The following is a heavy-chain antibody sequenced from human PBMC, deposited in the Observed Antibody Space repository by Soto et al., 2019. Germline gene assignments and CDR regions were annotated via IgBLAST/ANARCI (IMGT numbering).Heavy chain of an antibody. J-gene: IGHJ1*01. CDR3: ARADGGNTYFQH. CDR1: GYTFTSYG. D-gene: IGHD4-17*01. V-gene: IGHV1-18*01. Sequence: ASVKVSCKASGYTFTSYGISWVRQAPGQGLEWMGWISAYNGNTNYAQKFQGRVTMTRDTSTSTVYMELSSLRSEDTAVYYCARADGGNTYFQHWGQGTLVTVSS. CDR2: ISAYNGNT.